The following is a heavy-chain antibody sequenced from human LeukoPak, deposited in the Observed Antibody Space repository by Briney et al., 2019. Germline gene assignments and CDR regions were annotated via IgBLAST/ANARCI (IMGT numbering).Heavy chain of an antibody. D-gene: IGHD2-15*01. CDR2: INHSGST. J-gene: IGHJ6*03. CDR1: GGSFSGYY. V-gene: IGHV4-34*01. CDR3: ARGFSVRYLYYYYMDV. Sequence: PSETLSLTCAVYGGSFSGYYWSWIRQPPGKGLEWIGEINHSGSTNYNPSLKSRVTISVDTSKNQFSLKLSSVTAADTAVYYCARGFSVRYLYYYYMDVWGKGTTVTISS.